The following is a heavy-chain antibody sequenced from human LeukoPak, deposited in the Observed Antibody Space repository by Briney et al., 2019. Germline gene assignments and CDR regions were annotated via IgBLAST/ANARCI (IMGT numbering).Heavy chain of an antibody. Sequence: GESLKISCKGSGYGFTSYWIGWVRQMPGKGLEWMGIIYPGDSDTRYSPSFQGQVTISADKSISTAYLQWSSLKASDTAMYYCARQIVTCSGGSCYSGEDYGGQGTLVTVSS. CDR1: GYGFTSYW. V-gene: IGHV5-51*01. J-gene: IGHJ4*02. CDR2: IYPGDSDT. CDR3: ARQIVTCSGGSCYSGEDY. D-gene: IGHD2-15*01.